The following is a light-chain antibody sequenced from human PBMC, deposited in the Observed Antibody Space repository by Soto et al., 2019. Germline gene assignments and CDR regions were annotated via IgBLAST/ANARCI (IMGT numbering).Light chain of an antibody. CDR3: QQTYNFPQT. J-gene: IGKJ1*01. CDR2: AAS. V-gene: IGKV1-39*01. CDR1: QTIRTN. Sequence: DIEMTQFPASLSASVGDRVTLSCRASQTIRTNLNWYQQKPGKAPGLLIYAASNWQSGVPARFSGSVSGTEFTLTISSLQPEDTATYYCQQTYNFPQTYGQGTNVEIK.